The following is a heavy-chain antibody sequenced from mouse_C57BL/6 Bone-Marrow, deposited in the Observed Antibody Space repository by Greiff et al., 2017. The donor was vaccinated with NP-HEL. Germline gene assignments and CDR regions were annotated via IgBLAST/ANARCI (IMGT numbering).Heavy chain of an antibody. CDR1: GFSFNTYA. D-gene: IGHD2-1*01. CDR3: VSLYHGRYFDV. Sequence: VQLKESGGGLVQPKGSLKLSCAASGFSFNTYAMNWVRQAPGKGLEWVARIRSKSNNYATYYADSVKDRFTISRDDSESMLYLQMNNLKTEDTAMYYCVSLYHGRYFDVWGTGTTVTVSS. CDR2: IRSKSNNYAT. J-gene: IGHJ1*03. V-gene: IGHV10-1*01.